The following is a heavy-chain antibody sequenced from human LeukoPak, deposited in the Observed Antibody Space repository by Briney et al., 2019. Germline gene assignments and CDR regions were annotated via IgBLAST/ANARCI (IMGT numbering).Heavy chain of an antibody. CDR2: IYNSGST. V-gene: IGHV4-59*01. Sequence: SETLSLTCTVSGVSISTYYWSWIRKPPGKGLEWIGHIYNSGSTNYSPSLKSRVTISVDTSKNQFSLKLSSVTAADTAVYYCARARGAEALDYWGQGTLVTVSS. J-gene: IGHJ4*02. D-gene: IGHD6-19*01. CDR3: ARARGAEALDY. CDR1: GVSISTYY.